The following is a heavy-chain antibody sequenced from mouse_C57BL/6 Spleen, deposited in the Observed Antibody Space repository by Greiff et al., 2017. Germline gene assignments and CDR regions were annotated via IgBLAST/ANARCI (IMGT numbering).Heavy chain of an antibody. Sequence: EVQVVESGGGLVKLGGSLKLSCAASGFTFSSYAMSWVRQTPEQRLEWVATISDGGSYTYYPDNVKGRFTISRDNAKNNLYLQMSHLKSEDTAMYYCARDYDRYFDYWGQGTTLTVSS. CDR1: GFTFSSYA. V-gene: IGHV5-4*01. CDR3: ARDYDRYFDY. CDR2: ISDGGSYT. J-gene: IGHJ2*01. D-gene: IGHD2-12*01.